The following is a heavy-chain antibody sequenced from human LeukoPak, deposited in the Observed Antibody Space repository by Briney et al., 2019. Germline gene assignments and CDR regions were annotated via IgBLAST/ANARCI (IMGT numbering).Heavy chain of an antibody. Sequence: ASVKVSCKASGYTFTGYYMHWVRQAPGQGLEWMGRINPNSGGTNYAQKFQGRVTMTRDTSISTAYMELSRLRSDDTAVYYCARARGTSGSYIREDFDYWGQGTLVTVSS. D-gene: IGHD3-10*01. V-gene: IGHV1-2*06. CDR1: GYTFTGYY. CDR3: ARARGTSGSYIREDFDY. CDR2: INPNSGGT. J-gene: IGHJ4*02.